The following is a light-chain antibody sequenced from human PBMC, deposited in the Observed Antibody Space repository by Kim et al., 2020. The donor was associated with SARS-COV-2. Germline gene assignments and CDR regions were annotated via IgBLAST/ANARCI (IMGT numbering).Light chain of an antibody. V-gene: IGLV2-14*01. CDR2: DVN. CDR3: SSYTSSSTVV. J-gene: IGLJ2*01. Sequence: QSVLTQPASVSASPGQSITISCTGTSSDVGYYNYVSWYQQHPGKAPKLMIYDVNKWPSGVSNRFSGSRSGNTASLTISGLQAEDEAEYYCSSYTSSSTVVFGGGTQLTVL. CDR1: SSDVGYYNY.